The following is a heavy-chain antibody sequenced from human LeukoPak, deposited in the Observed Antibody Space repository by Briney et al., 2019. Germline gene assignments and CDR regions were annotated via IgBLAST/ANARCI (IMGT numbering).Heavy chain of an antibody. V-gene: IGHV4-34*01. CDR3: ARQRYSSGWLSDP. J-gene: IGHJ5*02. CDR2: INHSGST. CDR1: GGSFSGYY. Sequence: PSETLSLTCAVYGGSFSGYYWSWIRQPPGKGLEWIGEINHSGSTNYNPSLKSRVTISVDTSKNQFSLKLSSVTAADTAVYYCARQRYSSGWLSDPWGQGTLVTVSS. D-gene: IGHD6-19*01.